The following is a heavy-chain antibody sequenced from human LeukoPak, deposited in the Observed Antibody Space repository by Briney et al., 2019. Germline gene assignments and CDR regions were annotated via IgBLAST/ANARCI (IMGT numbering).Heavy chain of an antibody. V-gene: IGHV4-4*07. CDR3: ARAPDYYDSSGYNGAFDM. CDR1: GGSISSYY. Sequence: PSETLSLTCTVSGGSISSYYWSWIRQPAGKGLEWIGRIYTSGSTNYNPSLKSRVTISIDTSKSLFSLKLGSVTAADTAVYYCARAPDYYDSSGYNGAFDMWGQGTMVTVSS. D-gene: IGHD3-22*01. J-gene: IGHJ3*02. CDR2: IYTSGST.